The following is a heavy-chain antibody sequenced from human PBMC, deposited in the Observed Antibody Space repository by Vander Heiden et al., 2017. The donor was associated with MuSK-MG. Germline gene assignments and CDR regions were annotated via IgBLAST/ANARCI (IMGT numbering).Heavy chain of an antibody. D-gene: IGHD1-26*01. V-gene: IGHV4-34*01. J-gene: IGHJ4*02. CDR1: GGSLSGYY. CDR2: INHSGST. CDR3: ARIGAYVGATLFDY. Sequence: QVQLQQWGARLLKPSETLSLTCAFYGGSLSGYYWSWIRQPPGKGLEWIGEINHSGSTNYNPSLKSRVTMSGDTSKNQFSLKLNSVTAADTAVYYCARIGAYVGATLFDYWGQGTLVTVSS.